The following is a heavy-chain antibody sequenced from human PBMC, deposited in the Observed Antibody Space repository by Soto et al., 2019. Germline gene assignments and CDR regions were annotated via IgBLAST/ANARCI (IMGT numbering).Heavy chain of an antibody. J-gene: IGHJ4*02. CDR2: LYTDNTA. CDR1: GFSVSGVY. V-gene: IGHV3-66*01. CDR3: ARVDTLYAEVDH. D-gene: IGHD3-16*01. Sequence: EVQLVESGGDLVQPGGSLRLSCAVSGFSVSGVYMTWVRQVPGKGLEWISLLYTDNTAYYADSVKGRFTISKDSSKDTLFLQMNGLRAEDTAVYYCARVDTLYAEVDHWGQGTLGTFSS.